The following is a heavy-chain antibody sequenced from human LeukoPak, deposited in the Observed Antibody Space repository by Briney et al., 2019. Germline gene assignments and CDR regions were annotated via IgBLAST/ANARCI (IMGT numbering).Heavy chain of an antibody. CDR3: AKDTKWQLNAYYFDY. V-gene: IGHV3-48*01. CDR2: ISSSSTI. D-gene: IGHD3-16*01. Sequence: GGSLRLSCAASGFTFSSYSMNWVRQAPGKGLEWVSYISSSSTIYYADSVKGRFTISRDNAKNSLYLQMNSLRAEDTAVYYCAKDTKWQLNAYYFDYWGQGTLVTVSS. J-gene: IGHJ4*02. CDR1: GFTFSSYS.